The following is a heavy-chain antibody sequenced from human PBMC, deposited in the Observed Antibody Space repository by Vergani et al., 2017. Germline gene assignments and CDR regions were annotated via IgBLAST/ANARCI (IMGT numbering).Heavy chain of an antibody. V-gene: IGHV4-39*07. CDR2: IYYSGST. J-gene: IGHJ4*02. D-gene: IGHD3-22*01. CDR1: GGSISRSSYY. CDR3: ARDVDSSGYFFY. Sequence: QLQLQESGPGLVQPSETLSLTCTVSGGSISRSSYYWGWIRQPPGKGLEWFGVIYYSGSTYYNPSLKRRVTISVDTSKNQFSLKLSSVTAADTAVYYCARDVDSSGYFFYWGQGTLVTVSS.